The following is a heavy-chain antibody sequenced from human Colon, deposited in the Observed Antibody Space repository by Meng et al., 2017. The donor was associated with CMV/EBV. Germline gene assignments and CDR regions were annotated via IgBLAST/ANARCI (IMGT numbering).Heavy chain of an antibody. V-gene: IGHV3-74*03. CDR3: VRYENLQHGMDV. J-gene: IGHJ6*02. CDR1: GFTFTNYW. D-gene: IGHD1-1*01. CDR2: INTDGTTL. Sequence: GGSLRLSCAVSGFTFTNYWMHWVRHSPGKGLEWVSRINTDGTTLTYAASVKGRFTISRDNARKSLYLQMNSLRAEDTAVYYCVRYENLQHGMDVWGQGTTVTVSS.